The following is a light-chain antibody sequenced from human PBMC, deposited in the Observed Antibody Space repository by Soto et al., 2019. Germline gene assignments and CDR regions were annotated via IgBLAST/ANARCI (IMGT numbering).Light chain of an antibody. J-gene: IGKJ5*01. CDR3: QQSYSTPIT. Sequence: DLQMTQSPSSLSASVGDRLTITCRASQSISSYLNWYQQKPGKAPKLLIYAASSLQSGVPSRFSGSGSGTDFTLTISSLQPEEFATYYCQQSYSTPITFGQGTRLAI. V-gene: IGKV1-39*01. CDR1: QSISSY. CDR2: AAS.